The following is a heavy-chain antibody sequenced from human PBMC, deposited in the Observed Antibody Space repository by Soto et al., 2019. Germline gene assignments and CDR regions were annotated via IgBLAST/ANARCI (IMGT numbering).Heavy chain of an antibody. CDR2: IKTNTEGGTT. J-gene: IGHJ6*04. Sequence: EVQLVESGGGFIYPGGSLRLSCAASGLTISNAWMNWVRQAPGKGLEWVGRIKTNTEGGTTDYAAAVKGRFTVSRDDPKKTLYLKMNSLRTKTTAVYYCTTGSVEGVWGKGTTVTVSS. CDR3: TTGSVEGV. D-gene: IGHD2-15*01. CDR1: GLTISNAW. V-gene: IGHV3-15*07.